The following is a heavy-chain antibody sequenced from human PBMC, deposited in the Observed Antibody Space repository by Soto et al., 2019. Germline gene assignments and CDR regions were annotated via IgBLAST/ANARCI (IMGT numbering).Heavy chain of an antibody. Sequence: GGSLRLSCAASGFTFSSYAMSWVRQAPGKGLEWVSAISGSGGSTYYADSVKGRFTISRDNSKNTLYLQMNSLRAEDTAVYYCAKDRSGIRALVLIGLGYGDYYSWGQGTLVTVSS. J-gene: IGHJ4*02. V-gene: IGHV3-23*01. CDR1: GFTFSSYA. D-gene: IGHD4-17*01. CDR3: AKDRSGIRALVLIGLGYGDYYS. CDR2: ISGSGGST.